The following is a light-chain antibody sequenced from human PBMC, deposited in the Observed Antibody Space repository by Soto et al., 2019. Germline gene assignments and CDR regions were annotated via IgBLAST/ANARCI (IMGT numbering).Light chain of an antibody. CDR2: AAS. Sequence: AIRMTQYPSSFSASTGDRVTITCRASQGISSYLAWYQQKPGKAPKLLIYAASTLQSGVPSRFSGSGSGTDFTLTISCLQSEDFATYYCQQYYSYPLTFGQGTKVDIK. J-gene: IGKJ1*01. CDR3: QQYYSYPLT. V-gene: IGKV1-8*01. CDR1: QGISSY.